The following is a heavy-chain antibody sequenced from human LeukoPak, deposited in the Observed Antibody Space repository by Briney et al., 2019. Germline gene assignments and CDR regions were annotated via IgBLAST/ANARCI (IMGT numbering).Heavy chain of an antibody. Sequence: PGRSLRLSCAASGFTFSSYGMHWVRQAPGKWLEWVASTWSDGSNKYYADSVKGRFTISRDNSKNTLYLQMNSLRAEDTAAYYCARGGKSAFYYGKDVWGQGTTVTVSS. CDR1: GFTFSSYG. CDR2: TWSDGSNK. CDR3: ARGGKSAFYYGKDV. J-gene: IGHJ6*02. V-gene: IGHV3-33*01. D-gene: IGHD5-12*01.